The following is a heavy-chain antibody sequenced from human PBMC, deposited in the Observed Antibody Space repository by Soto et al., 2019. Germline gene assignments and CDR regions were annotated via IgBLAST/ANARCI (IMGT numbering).Heavy chain of an antibody. J-gene: IGHJ6*02. V-gene: IGHV4-31*03. CDR3: ARTPGGYSYGWEYYYYGMDV. CDR2: IYYSGST. D-gene: IGHD5-18*01. Sequence: LSLPCTVSGGSLSSGGYYWSWIRQHPGKGLEWIGYIYYSGSTYYNPSLKSRVTISVDTSKNQFSLKLSSVTAADTAVYYCARTPGGYSYGWEYYYYGMDVWGQGTTVTVSS. CDR1: GGSLSSGGYY.